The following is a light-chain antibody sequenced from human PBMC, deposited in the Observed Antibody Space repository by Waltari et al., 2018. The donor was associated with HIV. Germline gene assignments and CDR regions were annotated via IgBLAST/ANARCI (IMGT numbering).Light chain of an antibody. J-gene: IGLJ3*02. CDR2: ADS. Sequence: SYVLTQPPSLSVAPGQTARITCGGNNIGSNTVHWYQQSPGQAPVLVAHADSDRPSGIPERFSGSNSGNTATLTISRVEAGDEADYYCQVWDSRSDHPVLGGGTRLTVL. V-gene: IGLV3-21*02. CDR3: QVWDSRSDHPV. CDR1: NIGSNT.